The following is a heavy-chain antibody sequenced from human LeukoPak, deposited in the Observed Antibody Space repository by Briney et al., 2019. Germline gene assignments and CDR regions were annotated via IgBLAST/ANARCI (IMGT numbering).Heavy chain of an antibody. V-gene: IGHV3-66*02. D-gene: IGHD6-6*01. Sequence: GGSLRLSCAASGFTVSSNYMSWVRQAPGKGLEWVSVIYSGGSTYYADSVKGRFTISRDNPKNTLYLQMNSLRAEDTAVYYCAGGMSIAAPYYWGQGTLVTVSS. CDR2: IYSGGST. J-gene: IGHJ4*02. CDR3: AGGMSIAAPYY. CDR1: GFTVSSNY.